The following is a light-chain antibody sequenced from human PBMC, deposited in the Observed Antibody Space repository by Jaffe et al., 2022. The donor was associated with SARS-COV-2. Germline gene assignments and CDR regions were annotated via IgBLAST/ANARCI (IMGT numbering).Light chain of an antibody. CDR2: DVR. CDR3: SSVTSGAALV. J-gene: IGLJ2*01. CDR1: SGDIGGYNY. Sequence: QSALTQPASVSGSPGQSITISCTGTSGDIGGYNYVSWYQQSPGKAPKLVIHDVRNRPSGVSNRFSGSKSGNTASLTISGLQTEDEADYFCSSVTSGAALVFGGGTRLTVL. V-gene: IGLV2-14*01.